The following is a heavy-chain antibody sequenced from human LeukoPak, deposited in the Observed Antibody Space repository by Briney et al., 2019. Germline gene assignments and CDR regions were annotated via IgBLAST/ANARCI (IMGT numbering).Heavy chain of an antibody. CDR1: GYTFTGYY. V-gene: IGHV1-2*02. D-gene: IGHD5-18*01. CDR2: INPNSGGT. J-gene: IGHJ4*02. Sequence: GASVKVSCKASGYTFTGYYMHWVRQAPGQGLEWMGWINPNSGGTNYAQKFQGRVTMTRDTSISTAYMELSRLRSDDTAVYYCARDFKDTQISVQSPHEDPNDYWGQGTLVTVSS. CDR3: ARDFKDTQISVQSPHEDPNDY.